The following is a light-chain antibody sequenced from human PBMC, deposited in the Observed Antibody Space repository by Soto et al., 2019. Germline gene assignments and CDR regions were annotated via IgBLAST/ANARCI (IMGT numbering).Light chain of an antibody. V-gene: IGLV2-8*01. J-gene: IGLJ1*01. Sequence: QSVLTQPPSASGSPGQSVTISCTGTSSDVGGYNYVSWFQQHPGKAPKVMIYEVTKRPSGVPDRFSGSKSGNTASLTVSGLQAEDEADYYCTSYAGSKNFYVFGTGTKVTAL. CDR1: SSDVGGYNY. CDR3: TSYAGSKNFYV. CDR2: EVT.